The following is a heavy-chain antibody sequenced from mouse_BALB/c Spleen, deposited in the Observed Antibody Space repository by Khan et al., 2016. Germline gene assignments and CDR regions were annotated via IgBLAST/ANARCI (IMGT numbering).Heavy chain of an antibody. J-gene: IGHJ3*01. CDR1: GYSLTSDYA. D-gene: IGHD1-1*01. CDR2: ISYSGST. V-gene: IGHV3-2*02. Sequence: EVQLQESGPGLVKPSQSLSLTCTVTGYSLTSDYAWNWIRQFPGNKLEWMGYISYSGSTSYNPSLKSRISITRETSTNQFFLQLTSVTTEDTATYYCARDYYGSSFFDYWGQGTLVTVSA. CDR3: ARDYYGSSFFDY.